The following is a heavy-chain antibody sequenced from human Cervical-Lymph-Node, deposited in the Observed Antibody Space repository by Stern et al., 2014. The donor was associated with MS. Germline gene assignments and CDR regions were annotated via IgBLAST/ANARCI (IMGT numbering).Heavy chain of an antibody. CDR3: ARHTGDYAFDY. D-gene: IGHD4-17*01. Sequence: DQLVQSGAEVKKPGESLKISCQVSGYNFPVYWIGWVRQTPGKGLAWVGIIYPPDSETRYNPSFQGQVSMSVDKSVSTAYLQWSSLQTSDTALYFCARHTGDYAFDYWGQGTLVIVSS. CDR1: GYNFPVYW. J-gene: IGHJ4*02. V-gene: IGHV5-51*01. CDR2: IYPPDSET.